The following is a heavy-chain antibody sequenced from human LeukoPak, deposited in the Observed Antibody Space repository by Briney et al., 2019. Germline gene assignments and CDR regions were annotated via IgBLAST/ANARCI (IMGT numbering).Heavy chain of an antibody. V-gene: IGHV1-46*01. CDR1: GYTFTSNY. Sequence: ASVKVSCKASGYTFTSNYIHWVRQAPGQGLEWMGMIYPRDGSTSYAQKFQGRVTMTRDTSTSTVSMELSSLRSDDTAVYYCASVYKHGMDVWGQGTTVTVSS. D-gene: IGHD5-24*01. J-gene: IGHJ6*02. CDR2: IYPRDGST. CDR3: ASVYKHGMDV.